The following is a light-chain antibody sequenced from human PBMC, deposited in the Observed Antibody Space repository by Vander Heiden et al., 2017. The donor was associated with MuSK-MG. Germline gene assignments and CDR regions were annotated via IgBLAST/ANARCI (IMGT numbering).Light chain of an antibody. J-gene: IGKJ1*01. Sequence: QAPRRLIYGASSRATGIPDRFSGSGSGTDFTLTISSLEPEDFAVYFCQQDCSSPQTFGQGTKVEIK. CDR2: GAS. CDR3: QQDCSSPQT. V-gene: IGKV3-20*01.